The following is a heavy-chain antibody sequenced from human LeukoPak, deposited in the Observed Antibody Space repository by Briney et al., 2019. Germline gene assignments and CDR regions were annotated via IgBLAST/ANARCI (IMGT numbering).Heavy chain of an antibody. CDR2: INHSGST. CDR3: ARGRRGTLFTPGGYYMDV. J-gene: IGHJ6*03. D-gene: IGHD1-1*01. CDR1: GGSFSRYY. Sequence: SETLSLTCAVYGGSFSRYYWSWIRQPPGKGLEWIGGINHSGSTNYNPSLKSRVTISVDTYKNQFSLTLSSVTAADTAVYYCARGRRGTLFTPGGYYMDVWGKGTTVTVSS. V-gene: IGHV4-34*01.